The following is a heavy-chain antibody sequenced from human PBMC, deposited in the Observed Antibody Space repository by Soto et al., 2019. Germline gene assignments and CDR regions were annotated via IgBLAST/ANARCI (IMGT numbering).Heavy chain of an antibody. Sequence: PGGSLRLSCAASGFTFSSYEMNWVRQAPGKGLEWVSYISSSGSTIYYADSVKGRFTISRDNAKNSLYLQMNSLRAEDTAVYYCATDIVVVTVVGMDVWGQGTTVTVS. D-gene: IGHD2-21*02. CDR1: GFTFSSYE. CDR2: ISSSGSTI. J-gene: IGHJ6*02. CDR3: ATDIVVVTVVGMDV. V-gene: IGHV3-48*03.